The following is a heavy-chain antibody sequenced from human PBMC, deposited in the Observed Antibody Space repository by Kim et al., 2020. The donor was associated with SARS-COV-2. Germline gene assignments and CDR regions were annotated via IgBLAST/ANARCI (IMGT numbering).Heavy chain of an antibody. J-gene: IGHJ4*02. Sequence: YAQKFQERVPITRDMSKSTAYMELSSLRSEDTAVYYCATDDLSTTVTTFDYWGQGTMVTVSS. V-gene: IGHV1-58*01. D-gene: IGHD4-17*01. CDR3: ATDDLSTTVTTFDY.